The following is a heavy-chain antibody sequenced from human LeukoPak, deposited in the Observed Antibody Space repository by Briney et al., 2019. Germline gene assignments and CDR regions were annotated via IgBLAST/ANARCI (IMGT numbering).Heavy chain of an antibody. Sequence: ASVKVSCKASGYTFTSYGISWVRQAPGQRLEWMGWISAYNGNTNYAQKLQGRVTMTTDTSTSTAYMELRSLRSDDTAVYYCARVEGSFYYYYYYMDVWGKGTTVTISS. J-gene: IGHJ6*03. CDR3: ARVEGSFYYYYYYMDV. D-gene: IGHD1-26*01. CDR1: GYTFTSYG. V-gene: IGHV1-18*01. CDR2: ISAYNGNT.